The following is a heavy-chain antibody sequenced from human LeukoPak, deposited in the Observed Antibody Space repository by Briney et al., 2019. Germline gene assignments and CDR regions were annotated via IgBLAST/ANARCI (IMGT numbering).Heavy chain of an antibody. D-gene: IGHD3-16*01. V-gene: IGHV3-30*04. CDR2: ISYDGSNN. J-gene: IGHJ1*01. CDR3: AKDDAWGRFQH. Sequence: PGRSLRLSCAASGFTFSSYAMHWVRQAPGQGLEWVAVISYDGSNNYYAGSVKGQFTISRDNFKNTVYPQMNSLRAGDTAVYYCAKDDAWGRFQHWGQGTLVTVSS. CDR1: GFTFSSYA.